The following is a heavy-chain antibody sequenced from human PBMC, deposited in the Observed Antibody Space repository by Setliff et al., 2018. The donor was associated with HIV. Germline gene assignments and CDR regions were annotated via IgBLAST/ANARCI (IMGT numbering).Heavy chain of an antibody. CDR1: GYTFTDYN. J-gene: IGHJ4*02. CDR2: VYPGDLRT. Sequence: PGESLKISCKVSGYTFTDYNIGWVRQRPGKGLEWMGLVYPGDLRTRYNPSFQGQVTLSVDKSTRTAYLQWNSLRASDSAMYYCATRPLLDTGPSYWGQGTVVTVSS. CDR3: ATRPLLDTGPSY. D-gene: IGHD2-8*02. V-gene: IGHV5-51*01.